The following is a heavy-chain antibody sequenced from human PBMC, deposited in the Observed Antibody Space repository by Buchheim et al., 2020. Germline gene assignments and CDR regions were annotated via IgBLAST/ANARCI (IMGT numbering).Heavy chain of an antibody. CDR2: IYSGGST. Sequence: EVQLVESGGGLVQPGGSLRLSCAASGFTVSSNYMSWVRQAPGKGVEWVSVIYSGGSTYYADSVKGRFNTSRDNSKNTLYLQMNSLRAEDTAVYYCAGGEMATIIAFDYWGQGTL. V-gene: IGHV3-66*01. D-gene: IGHD5-24*01. J-gene: IGHJ4*02. CDR1: GFTVSSNY. CDR3: AGGEMATIIAFDY.